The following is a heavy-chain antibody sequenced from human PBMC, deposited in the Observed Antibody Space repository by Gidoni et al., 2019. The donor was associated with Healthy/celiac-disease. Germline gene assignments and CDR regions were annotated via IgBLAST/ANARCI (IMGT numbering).Heavy chain of an antibody. CDR3: AKFSLEGWFDP. CDR1: GFTFSSYG. J-gene: IGHJ5*02. V-gene: IGHV3-30*18. CDR2: ISYDGSNK. Sequence: QVQLVESGGGVVQPGRSLRLPCAASGFTFSSYGMHWVRQAPGKGLEWVAVISYDGSNKYYADSVKGRFTISRDNSKNTLYLQMNSLRAEDTAVYYCAKFSLEGWFDPWGQGTLVTVSS.